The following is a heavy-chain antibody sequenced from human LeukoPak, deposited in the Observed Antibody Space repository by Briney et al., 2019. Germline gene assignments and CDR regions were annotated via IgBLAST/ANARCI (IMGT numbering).Heavy chain of an antibody. CDR3: ARVRRYGGNSEMNY. J-gene: IGHJ4*02. CDR2: IKEDGSER. CDR1: AFIFSGHW. V-gene: IGHV3-7*03. D-gene: IGHD4-23*01. Sequence: GGSLRLSCEGSAFIFSGHWMNWVRQTPGKGLEWVASIKEDGSERQYVDSVKGRFSISRDNTKGSLFLQLNSLRAEDTAVYYCARVRRYGGNSEMNYWGQGTLVTVSS.